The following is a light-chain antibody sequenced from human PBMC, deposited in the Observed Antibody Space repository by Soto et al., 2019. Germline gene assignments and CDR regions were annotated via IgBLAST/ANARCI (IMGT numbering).Light chain of an antibody. CDR1: SSDVGGYNY. V-gene: IGLV2-14*01. CDR2: DVS. J-gene: IGLJ2*01. Sequence: QSVLTQPASVSGSPGQSITISCTGTSSDVGGYNYVSWYQQHPGKAPKLMIYDVSNRPSGVSSRFSGSKSGNTASLTISGLQAEDEADYYCSSYTSSTLVVFGGGTKL. CDR3: SSYTSSTLVV.